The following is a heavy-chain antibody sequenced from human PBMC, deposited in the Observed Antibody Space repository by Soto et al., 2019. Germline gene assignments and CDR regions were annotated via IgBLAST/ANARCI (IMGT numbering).Heavy chain of an antibody. Sequence: DTLSLTCAVSGGSIISINWWSWVLQPPGNWLDWIGEIYHSGSTNYNPSLKSRVTISVDKSKNQFSLKLSSVTAADTAVYYCARVYTGPTGRNYYCGMDVWGQGTTVTVSS. CDR2: IYHSGST. V-gene: IGHV4-4*02. D-gene: IGHD3-10*01. CDR3: ARVYTGPTGRNYYCGMDV. CDR1: GGSIISINW. J-gene: IGHJ6*02.